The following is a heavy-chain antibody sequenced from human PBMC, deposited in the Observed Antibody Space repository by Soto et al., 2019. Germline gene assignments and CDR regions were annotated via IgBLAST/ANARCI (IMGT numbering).Heavy chain of an antibody. D-gene: IGHD1-1*01. J-gene: IGHJ6*02. V-gene: IGHV3-33*01. CDR2: IWYDGSNK. CDR1: GISFSNYG. Sequence: QVQLVESGGGEVQPGRSLRLSCAASGISFSNYGMHWVRQAPGEGLEWVALIWYDGSNKYYVDSVKGRFTISRDNSKNTLYLQMNSLRVDDTAVYYCARGTGNYYYDMDVWGQGTTVTVSS. CDR3: ARGTGNYYYDMDV.